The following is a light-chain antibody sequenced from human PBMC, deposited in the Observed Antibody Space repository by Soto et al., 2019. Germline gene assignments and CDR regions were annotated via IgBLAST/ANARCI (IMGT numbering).Light chain of an antibody. CDR3: SSYTSITTLDVV. V-gene: IGLV2-14*01. Sequence: QSALTQPASVSGSPGQSITISCTGTSSDVGGHNYVSWYQQHPGTAPKLMIYEVTNRPSGVSNRFSGSKSGNTASLTISGLQAEDESDYYCSSYTSITTLDVVFGGGTKLTV. CDR1: SSDVGGHNY. J-gene: IGLJ2*01. CDR2: EVT.